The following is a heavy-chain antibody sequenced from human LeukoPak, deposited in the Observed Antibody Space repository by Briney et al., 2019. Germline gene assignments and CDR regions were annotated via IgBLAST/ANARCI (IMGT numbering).Heavy chain of an antibody. CDR3: ARDLPVGATSYDY. CDR2: IKHDGSIT. CDR1: GFTFSSYW. V-gene: IGHV3-74*01. J-gene: IGHJ4*02. D-gene: IGHD1-26*01. Sequence: GGSLRLSCAASGFTFSSYWMHWVRQAPGKGLVWVSRIKHDGSITSYADSVKGRFTISRDNAKNTLYLQMNSLRAEDTAVYYCARDLPVGATSYDYWGQGTLVTVPS.